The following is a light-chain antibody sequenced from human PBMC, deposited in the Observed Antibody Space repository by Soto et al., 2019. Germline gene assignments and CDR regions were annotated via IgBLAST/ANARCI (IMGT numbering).Light chain of an antibody. CDR2: KDS. CDR3: QSADSSGTSHVV. J-gene: IGLJ2*01. V-gene: IGLV3-25*02. Sequence: SYELTQPPSVSVSPGQTARITCSGDALPKQYAYWYQQKPGQAPVLVIYKDSERPSGIPERFSGSSSGTTVTLTISGVQAEDEADYYCQSADSSGTSHVVFGGGTSSPS. CDR1: ALPKQY.